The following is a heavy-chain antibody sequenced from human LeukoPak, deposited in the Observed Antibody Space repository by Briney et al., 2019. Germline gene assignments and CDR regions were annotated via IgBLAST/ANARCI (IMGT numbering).Heavy chain of an antibody. D-gene: IGHD5-12*01. CDR2: LHADGNEK. J-gene: IGHJ4*02. CDR1: GFSLSGYW. Sequence: PGGSLRLSCAAYGFSLSGYWMSWVRQAPGKGLEWVARLHADGNEKNFVHSVKGRFTVSRDNAKNSLYLQMNSLRVEDTAVYYCARGGYSFDYLGQGTLVPVSS. CDR3: ARGGYSFDY. V-gene: IGHV3-7*01.